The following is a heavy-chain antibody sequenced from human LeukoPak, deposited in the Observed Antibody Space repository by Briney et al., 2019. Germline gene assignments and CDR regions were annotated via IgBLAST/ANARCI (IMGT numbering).Heavy chain of an antibody. CDR2: IHSGGNAI. D-gene: IGHD1-1*01. CDR1: GFSFSHYD. CDR3: ARKLTGTTYFDY. Sequence: GGSLRLSCVASGFSFSHYDMNWVRLSPGKGLEWVSYIHSGGNAIYYADSVKGRFTISRDFAKNSLYLQMNSLRAEDTAVYYCARKLTGTTYFDYWGQGTLVTVSS. J-gene: IGHJ4*02. V-gene: IGHV3-48*03.